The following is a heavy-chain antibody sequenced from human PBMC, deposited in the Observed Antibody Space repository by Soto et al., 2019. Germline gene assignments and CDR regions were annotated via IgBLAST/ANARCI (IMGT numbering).Heavy chain of an antibody. D-gene: IGHD3-10*01. J-gene: IGHJ6*02. V-gene: IGHV3-23*01. Sequence: GGSLRLSCAASGFTFSSYAMSWVRQAPGKGLEWVAASSGSGVNTYYADSVRGRFTISRDNSKNTLSLQMNSLSDEDLAVYYCAKDRYYYGSGALGGMDVWGQGTTVTVSS. CDR1: GFTFSSYA. CDR3: AKDRYYYGSGALGGMDV. CDR2: SSGSGVNT.